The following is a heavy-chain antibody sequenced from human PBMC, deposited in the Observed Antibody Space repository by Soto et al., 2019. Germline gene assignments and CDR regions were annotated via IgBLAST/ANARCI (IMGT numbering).Heavy chain of an antibody. Sequence: QVQMQESGPGLVKPSQTLSLTCTVSGGSISSGCYYWSWIRHHPGKGLEWIGYIYYSGSTYYNPSVKSRVNISVDTSKNQFSLKLSSVTAADTAVYYCARGPNKGWFDPWGQGTLVTVSS. V-gene: IGHV4-31*03. J-gene: IGHJ5*02. CDR2: IYYSGST. CDR1: GGSISSGCYY. CDR3: ARGPNKGWFDP.